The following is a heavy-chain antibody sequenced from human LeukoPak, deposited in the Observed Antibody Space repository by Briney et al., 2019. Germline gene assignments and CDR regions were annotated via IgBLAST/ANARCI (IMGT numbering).Heavy chain of an antibody. V-gene: IGHV3-43D*03. J-gene: IGHJ4*02. CDR1: RFTFDDYA. CDR3: AKGAKSYDFWSGYFEGLYYFDY. Sequence: PGGSLRLSCAASRFTFDDYAMHWVRQAPGKGLEWVSLISWDGGSTYYADSVKGRFTISRDNSKNSLYLQMNSLRAEDTALYYCAKGAKSYDFWSGYFEGLYYFDYWGQGTLVTVSS. CDR2: ISWDGGST. D-gene: IGHD3-3*01.